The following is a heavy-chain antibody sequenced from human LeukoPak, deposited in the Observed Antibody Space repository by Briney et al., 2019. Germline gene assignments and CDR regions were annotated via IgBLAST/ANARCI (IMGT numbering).Heavy chain of an antibody. J-gene: IGHJ3*02. CDR2: IYSGGST. Sequence: GGSLRLSCTVSGFTVSSNYMSWVRQAPGKGLEWVSVIYSGGSTYYADSVKGRFTISRDNSKNTLYLQMNSLRAEDTAVYYCARAMVRGVLDAFDIWGQGTMVTVSS. CDR3: ARAMVRGVLDAFDI. D-gene: IGHD3-10*01. V-gene: IGHV3-66*01. CDR1: GFTVSSNY.